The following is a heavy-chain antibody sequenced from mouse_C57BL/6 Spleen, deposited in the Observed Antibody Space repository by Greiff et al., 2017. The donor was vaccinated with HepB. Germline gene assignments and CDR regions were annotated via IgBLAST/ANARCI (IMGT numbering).Heavy chain of an antibody. CDR2: IYPGDGDT. V-gene: IGHV1-82*01. Sequence: LVESGPELVKPGASVKISCKASGYAFSSSWMNWVKQRPGKGLEWIGRIYPGDGDTNYNGKFKGKATLTADKSSSTAYMQLSSLTSEDSAVYFCAHYYGSSYLYAMDYWGQGTSVTVSS. CDR3: AHYYGSSYLYAMDY. CDR1: GYAFSSSW. J-gene: IGHJ4*01. D-gene: IGHD1-1*01.